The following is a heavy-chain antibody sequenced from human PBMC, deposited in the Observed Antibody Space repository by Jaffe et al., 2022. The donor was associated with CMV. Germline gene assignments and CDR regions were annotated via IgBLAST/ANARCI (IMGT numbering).Heavy chain of an antibody. CDR3: ARHEAMWDMDV. Sequence: EVQLVQSGAEVKKPGESLKIACEGSGYSFADYWIGWVRQMPGKGLEWVGIVYPSDSDTRYGPSFQGQVTISADKSTKTAYLQWRSLKASDSGIYYCARHEAMWDMDVWGQGTTVTVSS. V-gene: IGHV5-51*01. D-gene: IGHD1-26*01. CDR2: VYPSDSDT. J-gene: IGHJ6*02. CDR1: GYSFADYW.